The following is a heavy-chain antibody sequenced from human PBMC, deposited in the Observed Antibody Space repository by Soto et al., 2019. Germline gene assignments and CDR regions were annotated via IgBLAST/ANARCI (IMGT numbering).Heavy chain of an antibody. CDR3: ARSRGQRTSHASGYYYGMDV. Sequence: QVQLVESGGGVVQPGRSLRLSCAASGFTFSNYAMHWVRHAPGKGLEWVAVISYAGDNKYYADSVKGRFTLSRDNSRNTLYLQRNSLTTEDTAMYYCARSRGQRTSHASGYYYGMDVWGQGTTVPVSS. J-gene: IGHJ6*02. V-gene: IGHV3-30-3*01. CDR2: ISYAGDNK. CDR1: GFTFSNYA. D-gene: IGHD1-26*01.